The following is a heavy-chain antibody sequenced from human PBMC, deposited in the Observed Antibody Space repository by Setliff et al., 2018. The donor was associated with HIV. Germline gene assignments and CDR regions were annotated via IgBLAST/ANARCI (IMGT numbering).Heavy chain of an antibody. V-gene: IGHV1-69*05. Sequence: GASVKVSCKASGGTFSSYVISWVRQAPGQGPEWMGGIIPMYGVTNYAQKFQGRVTITTDESTSTAYMELSSLRSADTAVYYCALPYCSGGNCWSSASPPPAGWFDPWGQGTLVTVSS. J-gene: IGHJ5*02. CDR3: ALPYCSGGNCWSSASPPPAGWFDP. CDR2: IIPMYGVT. D-gene: IGHD2-15*01. CDR1: GGTFSSYV.